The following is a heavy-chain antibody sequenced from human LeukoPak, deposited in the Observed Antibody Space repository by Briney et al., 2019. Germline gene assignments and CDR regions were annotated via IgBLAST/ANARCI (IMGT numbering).Heavy chain of an antibody. CDR1: GGSISSYY. D-gene: IGHD2-2*01. CDR3: ARLGSTFDI. Sequence: PSETLSLTCTISGGSISSYYWTWIRQPPGKGLEWIGYIFYSGGSNYNPSLKSRVTISVDTSKNHFSLKLSSVTAADTAVYYCARLGSTFDIWGQGTMVTVSS. V-gene: IGHV4-59*08. CDR2: IFYSGGS. J-gene: IGHJ3*02.